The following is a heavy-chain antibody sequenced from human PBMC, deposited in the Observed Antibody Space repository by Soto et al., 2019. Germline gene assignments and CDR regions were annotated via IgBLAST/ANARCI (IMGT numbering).Heavy chain of an antibody. CDR2: ISGSGGST. D-gene: IGHD3-10*01. Sequence: EVQLLESGGGLVQPGGSLRLSCAASGFTFSSYAMSWVRQAPGKGLEWVSAISGSGGSTYYADSVKGRFTISRDNSKNKLYLQMNSLRAEDTDVYYCAKDTPSSWYYGSEREYFDSWGQGTLGTVSS. V-gene: IGHV3-23*01. J-gene: IGHJ4*02. CDR3: AKDTPSSWYYGSEREYFDS. CDR1: GFTFSSYA.